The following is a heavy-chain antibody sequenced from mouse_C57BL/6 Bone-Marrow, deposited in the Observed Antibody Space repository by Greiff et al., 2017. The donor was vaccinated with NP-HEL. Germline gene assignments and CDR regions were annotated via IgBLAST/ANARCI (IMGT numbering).Heavy chain of an antibody. V-gene: IGHV1-52*01. CDR2: IDPSDRET. Sequence: QVQLQQPGAELVRPGSSVKLSCKASGYTFTSYWMHWVKQRPIQGLEWIGNIDPSDRETHYNQKFKDKATLTVDKSSSTAYMQLSSLTSEDSAVYYCARGGILTDFDYWGQGTTLTVSS. CDR3: ARGGILTDFDY. CDR1: GYTFTSYW. D-gene: IGHD2-5*01. J-gene: IGHJ2*01.